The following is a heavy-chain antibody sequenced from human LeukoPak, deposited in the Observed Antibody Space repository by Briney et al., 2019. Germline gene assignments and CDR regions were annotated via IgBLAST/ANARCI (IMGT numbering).Heavy chain of an antibody. J-gene: IGHJ4*02. Sequence: AGGSLRLSCAASGFTFSSYSMNWVRQAPGKGLEWVSSISSSSSYIYYADSVKGRFTISRDNAKNSLYLQMNSLRAEDTAVYYCARDHAPYYYDSSGYSPDFDYWGQGTLVTVSS. CDR3: ARDHAPYYYDSSGYSPDFDY. V-gene: IGHV3-21*01. CDR2: ISSSSSYI. D-gene: IGHD3-22*01. CDR1: GFTFSSYS.